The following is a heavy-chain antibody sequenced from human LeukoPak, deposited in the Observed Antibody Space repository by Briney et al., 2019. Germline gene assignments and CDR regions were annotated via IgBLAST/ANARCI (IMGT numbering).Heavy chain of an antibody. J-gene: IGHJ3*01. CDR2: IRSNAYAETP. CDR3: ARGGDFGVPAPLGIDAFDF. CDR1: GFRSRDYA. V-gene: IGHV3-49*04. D-gene: IGHD2-2*01. Sequence: GSLPLSCTSPGFRSRDYALTGVGHARGEGRAWGGFIRSNAYAETPEYAASVQGTFTISSDDSKTIAYLQMNSLTPEDTAVYYCARGGDFGVPAPLGIDAFDFWGQGTMVPVSS.